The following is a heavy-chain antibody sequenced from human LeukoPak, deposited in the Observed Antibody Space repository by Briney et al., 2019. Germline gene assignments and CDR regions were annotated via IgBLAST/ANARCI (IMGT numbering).Heavy chain of an antibody. V-gene: IGHV4-59*08. D-gene: IGHD6-13*01. CDR2: IYYSGST. CDR3: ARHEQQPGWFDP. J-gene: IGHJ5*02. Sequence: ASETLSLTCTVSGGSISSYYWSWIRQPPGKGLEWIGYIYYSGSTNYNPSLKSRVTISVDTSKNQFSLKLSSVTAADTAVYYCARHEQQPGWFDPWGRGTLVTVSS. CDR1: GGSISSYY.